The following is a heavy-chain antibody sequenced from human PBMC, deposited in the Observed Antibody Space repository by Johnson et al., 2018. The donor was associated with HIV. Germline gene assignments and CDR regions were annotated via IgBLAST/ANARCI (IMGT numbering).Heavy chain of an antibody. CDR3: VRRGLGGIETALDI. V-gene: IGHV3-66*02. J-gene: IGHJ3*02. Sequence: VQLVESGGGLVQPGGSLRLSCAASGFSVSDSYVSWVRQAAGRGLEWVSVIYRGGRTYYADSVEGRFTISRDTSTNTVYLQMNSLTSDDTAIYYCVRRGLGGIETALDIWGQGTMVTVSS. D-gene: IGHD3-16*01. CDR1: GFSVSDSY. CDR2: IYRGGRT.